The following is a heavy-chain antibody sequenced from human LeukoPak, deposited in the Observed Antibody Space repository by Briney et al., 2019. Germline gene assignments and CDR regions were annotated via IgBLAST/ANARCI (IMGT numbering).Heavy chain of an antibody. J-gene: IGHJ3*02. V-gene: IGHV3-48*01. CDR1: GFTFSNYA. CDR2: ISSSSSTI. Sequence: GGSLRLSCAASGFTFSNYAMNWVRQAPGKGLEWVSYISSSSSTIYYADSVKGRFTISRDNAKNSLYLQMNSLRAEDTAVYYCARDEGYCSSTSCYGDAFDIWGQGTMVTVSS. D-gene: IGHD2-2*01. CDR3: ARDEGYCSSTSCYGDAFDI.